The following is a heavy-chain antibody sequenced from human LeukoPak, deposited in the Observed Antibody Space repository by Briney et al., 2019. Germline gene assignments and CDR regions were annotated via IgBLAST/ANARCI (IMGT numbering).Heavy chain of an antibody. D-gene: IGHD3-10*01. V-gene: IGHV3-7*01. CDR1: GFTFSSYW. J-gene: IGHJ4*02. CDR3: ARDSPNYYYGSGSYYPY. Sequence: GSLRLSCAASGFTFSSYWMSWVRQAPGKGLEWVANIKQDGSEKYYVDSVKGRFTISRDNAKNSLYLQMNSLRAEDTAVYYCARDSPNYYYGSGSYYPYWGQGTLVTVSS. CDR2: IKQDGSEK.